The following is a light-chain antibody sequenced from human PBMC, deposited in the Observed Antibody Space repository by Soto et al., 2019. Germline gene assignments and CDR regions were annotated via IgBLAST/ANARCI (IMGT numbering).Light chain of an antibody. Sequence: EIVMTQSPATLSVSPGERATLSCRASQSISSNLAWYQQKPGQAPRLLIYVVSTRATGIPARFSGSGSGTEFTLTISSLQSEDFAVYYCQQYNNWPRTFGQGTKLEIK. V-gene: IGKV3-15*01. J-gene: IGKJ2*01. CDR3: QQYNNWPRT. CDR1: QSISSN. CDR2: VVS.